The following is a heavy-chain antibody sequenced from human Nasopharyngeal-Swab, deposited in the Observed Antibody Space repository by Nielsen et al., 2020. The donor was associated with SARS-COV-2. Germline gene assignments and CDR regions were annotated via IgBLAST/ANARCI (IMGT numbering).Heavy chain of an antibody. V-gene: IGHV3-30*18. CDR2: ISYDGSNK. CDR3: VKLDGYNDY. D-gene: IGHD5-24*01. Sequence: GESLKISCAASGFTFSSYGMHWVRQASGKGLEWVAVISYDGSNKYYADSVKGRFTISRDNSKNTLYLQMSSLRAEDTAVYYCVKLDGYNDYWGQGTLVTVSS. CDR1: GFTFSSYG. J-gene: IGHJ4*02.